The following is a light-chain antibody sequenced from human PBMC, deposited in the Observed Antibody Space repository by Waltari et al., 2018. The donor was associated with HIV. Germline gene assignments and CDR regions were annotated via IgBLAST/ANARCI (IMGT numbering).Light chain of an antibody. Sequence: SALTQPASVSGSPGQSITISCRGTSGDVGGYNFVSWYQKHPGKAPKLIIYNVSNRPSGFSIRFSGSRSANSASLTISGLQVEDEADYFCSSYTSSGPRYVLFGGGTRLTVL. V-gene: IGLV2-14*03. CDR2: NVS. CDR3: SSYTSSGPRYVL. J-gene: IGLJ2*01. CDR1: SGDVGGYNF.